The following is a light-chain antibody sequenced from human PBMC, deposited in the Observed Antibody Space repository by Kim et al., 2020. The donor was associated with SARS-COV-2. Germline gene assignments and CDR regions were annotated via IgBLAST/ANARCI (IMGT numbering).Light chain of an antibody. CDR3: QQYYTTPYT. V-gene: IGKV4-1*01. CDR1: RCVLYSSNNQNY. Sequence: SATLNCKSSRCVLYSSNNQNYLAWYQQKPGQPPKLLIYWASTRQYGVPDRFSGSGSGTDFTLSISSLQAEDVAVYYCQQYYTTPYTFGQGTKLEIK. CDR2: WAS. J-gene: IGKJ2*01.